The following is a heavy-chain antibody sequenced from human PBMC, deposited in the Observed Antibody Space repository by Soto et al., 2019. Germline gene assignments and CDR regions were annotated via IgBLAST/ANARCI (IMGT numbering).Heavy chain of an antibody. J-gene: IGHJ4*02. CDR1: GFTFSDYA. Sequence: SLRLSCAASGFTFSDYAMNWVRQAPGKGLEWVAVISYDGSNKYYADSVKGRFTISRDNSKNTLYLQMNSLRAEDTAVYYCAKDRSVRGRGWPPKDYWGQRTLVTVSS. V-gene: IGHV3-30*04. D-gene: IGHD6-19*01. CDR2: ISYDGSNK. CDR3: AKDRSVRGRGWPPKDY.